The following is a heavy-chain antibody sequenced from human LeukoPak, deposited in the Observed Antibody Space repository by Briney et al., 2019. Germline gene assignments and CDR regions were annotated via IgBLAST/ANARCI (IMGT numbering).Heavy chain of an antibody. V-gene: IGHV1-2*02. J-gene: IGHJ4*02. Sequence: ASVKVSCKASGYTFTGYYMHWVRQAPRQGLEWMGWINPNSGGTNYAQKCQGRVTMNRDTSISTAYMELSRLRSDDTAVYYCARDGYYDSSGYYYWGQGTLVTVSS. CDR2: INPNSGGT. CDR3: ARDGYYDSSGYYY. D-gene: IGHD3-22*01. CDR1: GYTFTGYY.